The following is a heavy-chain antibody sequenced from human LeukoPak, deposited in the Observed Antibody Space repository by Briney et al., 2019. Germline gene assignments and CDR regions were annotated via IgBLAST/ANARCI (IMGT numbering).Heavy chain of an antibody. J-gene: IGHJ5*02. Sequence: GGSLRLSCAAAGFTFSSYAMSWVRQAPGKGLEWVSAISGSGGSTYYADSVKGRFTISRDNSKNTLYLQMNSLRAEDTAVYYCAKAGSGSQIPNWFDPWGQGTLVTVSS. D-gene: IGHD1-26*01. V-gene: IGHV3-23*01. CDR1: GFTFSSYA. CDR2: ISGSGGST. CDR3: AKAGSGSQIPNWFDP.